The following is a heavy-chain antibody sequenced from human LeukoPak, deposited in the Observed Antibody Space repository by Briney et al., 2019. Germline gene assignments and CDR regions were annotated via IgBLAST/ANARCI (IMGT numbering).Heavy chain of an antibody. Sequence: SETLSLTCAVSGGSFSGYYWSWIRQPPGKGLEWIGEINHSGSTNCNPSLKSRVTISVDTSKNQFSLKLSSVTAADTAVYYCARGRSIAAALYWFDPWGQGTLVTVSS. CDR3: ARGRSIAAALYWFDP. J-gene: IGHJ5*02. CDR1: GGSFSGYY. CDR2: INHSGST. D-gene: IGHD6-13*01. V-gene: IGHV4-34*01.